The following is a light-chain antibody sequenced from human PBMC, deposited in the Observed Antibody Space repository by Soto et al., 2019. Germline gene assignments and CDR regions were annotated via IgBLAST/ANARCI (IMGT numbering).Light chain of an antibody. V-gene: IGKV1-39*01. J-gene: IGKJ5*01. Sequence: DIQITQSPSSLSAPVVDRVTITFLASQTIATFLNWHQQKPGKAPKLLIYGASTLQSGVPSRFSGSGSGADFTLTISSLQPEDSATYYCKLSHTTLNFGQGTRLEIK. CDR3: KLSHTTLN. CDR1: QTIATF. CDR2: GAS.